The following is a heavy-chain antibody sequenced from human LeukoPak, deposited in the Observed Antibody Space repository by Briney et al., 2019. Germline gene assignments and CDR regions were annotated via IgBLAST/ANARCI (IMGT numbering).Heavy chain of an antibody. Sequence: SETLSLTCTVSGGSISSHYWSWIRQPPGKGLEWIGYIYYSGSTKYNPSLKSRVTISVDTSKNQFSLKLSSVTAADTAVYYCARAEYSSGWYYFDYWGQGTLVTVSS. J-gene: IGHJ4*02. V-gene: IGHV4-59*08. CDR1: GGSISSHY. D-gene: IGHD6-19*01. CDR2: IYYSGST. CDR3: ARAEYSSGWYYFDY.